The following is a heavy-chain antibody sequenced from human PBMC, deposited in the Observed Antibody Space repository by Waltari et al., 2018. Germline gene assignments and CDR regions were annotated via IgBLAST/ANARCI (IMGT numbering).Heavy chain of an antibody. CDR1: GGSFSGYY. CDR2: INHSGST. CDR3: ARLYCSSTSCFLDY. D-gene: IGHD2-2*01. V-gene: IGHV4-34*01. J-gene: IGHJ4*02. Sequence: QVQLQQWGAGLLKPSETLSLTCAVHGGSFSGYYWSWIRPPPGKGLEWIGEINHSGSTNYNPSLKSRVTISVDTSKNQFSLKLSSVTAADTAVYYCARLYCSSTSCFLDYWGQGTLVTVSS.